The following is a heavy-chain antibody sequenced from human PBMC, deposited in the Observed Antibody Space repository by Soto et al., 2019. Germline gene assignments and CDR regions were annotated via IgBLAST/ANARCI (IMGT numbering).Heavy chain of an antibody. CDR2: IYHSGST. V-gene: IGHV4-4*02. J-gene: IGHJ3*02. CDR1: SGSISSSNW. CDR3: ARDLQALTGTTTHAFDI. Sequence: QVQLQESGPGLVKPSGTLSLTCAVSSGSISSSNWWSWVRQPPGKGLEWIGEIYHSGSTNYNPSLKSRVTISVDKSKNQFSLKLSSVTAADTAVYYCARDLQALTGTTTHAFDIWGQGTMVTVSS. D-gene: IGHD1-7*01.